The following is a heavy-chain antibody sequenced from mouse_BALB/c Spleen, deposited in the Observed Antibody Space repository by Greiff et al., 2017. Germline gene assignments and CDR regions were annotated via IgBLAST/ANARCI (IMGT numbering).Heavy chain of an antibody. CDR2: IWRVGST. CDR1: GFSLTSYG. V-gene: IGHV2-2*02. Sequence: QVQLQQSGPGLVQPSQSLSITCTVSGFSLTSYGVHWVRQSPGKGLEWLGVIWRVGSTDYNAAFISRLSISKDNSKSQVFFKMNSLQANDTASYYCASYSPSYWYFDVWGAGTTVTVSS. CDR3: ASYSPSYWYFDV. J-gene: IGHJ1*01. D-gene: IGHD1-1*01.